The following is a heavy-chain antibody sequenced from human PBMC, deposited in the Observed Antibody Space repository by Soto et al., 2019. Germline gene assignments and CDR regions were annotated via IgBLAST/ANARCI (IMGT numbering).Heavy chain of an antibody. Sequence: LSLTCTVSGGSILSYYWTWIRQPPGKGLEWLGYIFYSGSTFYNPSLKSRVTISIHTSKSQFSLQLTSVPAADTAVYYCARGAADTAMVDSWGQGTLVTVSS. D-gene: IGHD5-18*01. J-gene: IGHJ4*02. V-gene: IGHV4-59*01. CDR2: IFYSGST. CDR3: ARGAADTAMVDS. CDR1: GGSILSYY.